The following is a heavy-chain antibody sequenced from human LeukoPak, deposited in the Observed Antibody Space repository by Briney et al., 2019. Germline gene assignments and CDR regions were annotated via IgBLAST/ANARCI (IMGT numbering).Heavy chain of an antibody. D-gene: IGHD3-10*01. V-gene: IGHV1-18*01. J-gene: IGHJ4*02. CDR1: GYTFTSYG. CDR3: ARGRPMVRGVLHPFDY. CDR2: ISAYNGNT. Sequence: ASVKVSCKASGYTFTSYGISWVRQAPGQGLEWMGWISAYNGNTNYAQKLQGRVTMTTDTSTSTAYMELRSLRSDDTAVDYCARGRPMVRGVLHPFDYWGQGTLVTVSS.